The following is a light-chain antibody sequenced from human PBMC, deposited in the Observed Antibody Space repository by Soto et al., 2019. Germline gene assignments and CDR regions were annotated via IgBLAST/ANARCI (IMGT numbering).Light chain of an antibody. Sequence: SVLTHPGSVSRSPGQSITTSCTGTSSDVGGYNYVSWYQQHPGKAPKLMIYDVSNRPSGVSNRFSGSKSGNTASLTISGLQAEDEADYYCSSYTSSSTPFYVFGTGTKVTVL. CDR3: SSYTSSSTPFYV. CDR1: SSDVGGYNY. J-gene: IGLJ1*01. CDR2: DVS. V-gene: IGLV2-14*01.